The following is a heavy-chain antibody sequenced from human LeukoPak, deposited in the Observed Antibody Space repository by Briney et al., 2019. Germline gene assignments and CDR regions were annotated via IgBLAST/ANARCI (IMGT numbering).Heavy chain of an antibody. V-gene: IGHV1-2*02. CDR1: GYTLTGYY. Sequence: GASVKVPCKASGYTLTGYYMHWVRQAPGQGLEWMGLINPNSGGTNYAQKFHGRVTITRDTSISTTYMELRRLRSDDTAVDFCSRGLRGSTAFGYWGQGTLVTVSS. J-gene: IGHJ4*02. CDR2: INPNSGGT. CDR3: SRGLRGSTAFGY. D-gene: IGHD5-12*01.